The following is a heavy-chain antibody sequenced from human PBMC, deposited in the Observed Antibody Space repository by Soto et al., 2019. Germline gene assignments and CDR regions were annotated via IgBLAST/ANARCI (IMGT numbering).Heavy chain of an antibody. V-gene: IGHV1-3*04. CDR3: ARAGDDCSAANCYVIDY. D-gene: IGHD2-2*01. CDR1: GYTFTSYA. Sequence: ASVKVSCKASGYTFTSYAMHWVRQAPGQRLEWMGWINTGKGNTNYSQKFQGRVTITSDTSASTAYMDLSSLRSEDTAMYYCARAGDDCSAANCYVIDYWGQGTLVTVSS. J-gene: IGHJ4*02. CDR2: INTGKGNT.